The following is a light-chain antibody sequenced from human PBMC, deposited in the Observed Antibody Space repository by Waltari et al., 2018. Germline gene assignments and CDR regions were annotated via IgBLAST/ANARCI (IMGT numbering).Light chain of an antibody. CDR2: DAS. J-gene: IGKJ4*01. V-gene: IGKV1-5*01. Sequence: DTQLSQFPSTLAASVGDRVTITCRAREAINKWLAWYQQKPGKAPKVLIYDASTLQSGVPSRFSGSGSGTEFTLTIDSLQPDDFATYYCQQSYISPRTFGGGTKVEI. CDR1: EAINKW. CDR3: QQSYISPRT.